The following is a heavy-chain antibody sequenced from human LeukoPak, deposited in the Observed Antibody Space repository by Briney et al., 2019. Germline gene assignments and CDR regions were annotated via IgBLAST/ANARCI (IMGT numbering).Heavy chain of an antibody. Sequence: SETLSLTCTVSGGSMSRNYWAWIRQPPGEGLEWIGHISTGSSNYNPSLKSRVTISLDTSKNQFSLRLNSVTAADTAMYYCVRRVVVVTGKEKSDAFDVWAKGQWSPSLQ. D-gene: IGHD2-21*02. V-gene: IGHV4-59*01. CDR3: VRRVVVVTGKEKSDAFDV. CDR1: GGSMSRNY. J-gene: IGHJ3*01. CDR2: ISTGSS.